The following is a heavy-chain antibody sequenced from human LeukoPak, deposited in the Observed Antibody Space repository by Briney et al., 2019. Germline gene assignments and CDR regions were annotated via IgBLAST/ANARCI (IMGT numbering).Heavy chain of an antibody. J-gene: IGHJ3*02. Sequence: SETLSLTCTVSGGSISSYYWSWIRQPPGKGLEWTGYIYYSGRTNYNPSLKSRVTISVDTSKNQFSLKLSSVTAADTAVYYCARDRSIAAAGYAFDIWGQGTMVTVSS. CDR1: GGSISSYY. CDR2: IYYSGRT. CDR3: ARDRSIAAAGYAFDI. V-gene: IGHV4-59*01. D-gene: IGHD6-13*01.